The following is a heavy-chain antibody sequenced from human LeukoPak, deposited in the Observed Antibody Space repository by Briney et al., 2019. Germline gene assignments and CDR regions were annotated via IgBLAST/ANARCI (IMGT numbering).Heavy chain of an antibody. D-gene: IGHD3-16*01. Sequence: GGSLRLSCAASGFIFSNYAMSWVRQAPGEGLDWVSSISGNGVGAYYADSVKGRFTISRDNSKNTLYLEMSSLRVGDTAIYYCAKWPEGAMDYFDYWGQGTLVTVSS. J-gene: IGHJ4*02. V-gene: IGHV3-23*01. CDR3: AKWPEGAMDYFDY. CDR1: GFIFSNYA. CDR2: ISGNGVGA.